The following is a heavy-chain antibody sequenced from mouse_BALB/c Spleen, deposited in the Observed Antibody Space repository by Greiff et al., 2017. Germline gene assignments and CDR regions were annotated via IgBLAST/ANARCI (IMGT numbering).Heavy chain of an antibody. V-gene: IGHV1-87*01. CDR2: IYPGDGAT. J-gene: IGHJ4*01. Sequence: VQLVESGAELARPGASVKLSCKASGYTFTRYWMQWVNQRPGQGLEWMGSIYPGDGATRSTHKFKGKATWTADNSSSTAYMQLSSMAAEDSAVYYCARSGGPIYYYGSSKAMEYWGQGTSGTVSA. D-gene: IGHD1-1*01. CDR3: ARSGGPIYYYGSSKAMEY. CDR1: GYTFTRYW.